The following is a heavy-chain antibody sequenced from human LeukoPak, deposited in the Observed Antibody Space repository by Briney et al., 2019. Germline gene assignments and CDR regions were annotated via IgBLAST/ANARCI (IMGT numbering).Heavy chain of an antibody. CDR3: ARDRIRGAPDYFDY. CDR1: GFTFSNYA. D-gene: IGHD3-10*01. CDR2: VAYDGSIA. Sequence: PGRSLRLSCAASGFTFSNYAMHWVRQAPGKGLDWVAVVAYDGSIAYYADSVRGRFPISRDDSTHKLYLQMNSLRIEDTAVYYCARDRIRGAPDYFDYWGQGTLVTVSS. J-gene: IGHJ4*02. V-gene: IGHV3-30*03.